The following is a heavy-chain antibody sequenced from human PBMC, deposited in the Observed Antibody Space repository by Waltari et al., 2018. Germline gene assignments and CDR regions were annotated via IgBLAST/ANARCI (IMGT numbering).Heavy chain of an antibody. Sequence: EVQLVESGGGLVKPGGSLSLSCAASGFTFSSYSMNWVRQPPGKGLEGVSSISSSSSYIYYADSVKGRFTISRDNAKNSLYLQMNSLRAEDTAVYYCARDDLRFLDARFDPWGQGTLVTVSS. CDR3: ARDDLRFLDARFDP. CDR2: ISSSSSYI. J-gene: IGHJ5*02. CDR1: GFTFSSYS. D-gene: IGHD3-3*01. V-gene: IGHV3-21*01.